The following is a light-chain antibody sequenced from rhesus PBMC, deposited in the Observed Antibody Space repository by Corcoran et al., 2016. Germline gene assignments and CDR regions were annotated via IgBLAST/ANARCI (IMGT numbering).Light chain of an antibody. V-gene: IGKV3-53*01. J-gene: IGKJ2*01. CDR3: QHYTTSPPYS. CDR1: QSVGSN. CDR2: GAS. Sequence: QVILTQSPAILSLSPGERATLSCRASQSVGSNLAWYQQKPGQAPRLLIYGASSRAIGIPDRFSGGGFGTEFTLTISSLEPEDFAMYSCQHYTTSPPYSFGQGTKVEIK.